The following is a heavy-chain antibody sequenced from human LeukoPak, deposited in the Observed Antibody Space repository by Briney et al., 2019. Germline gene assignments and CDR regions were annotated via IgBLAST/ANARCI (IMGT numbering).Heavy chain of an antibody. CDR2: VRSVAAGGAT. V-gene: IGHV3-15*01. Sequence: GGSLRLSCAASGFIFSDAWMSWVRQAPGQVLEWVGRVRSVAAGGATEYAAPVEGRFIISRDDSKYTLSLQMNSLQIEDTAVYFCVTDTVVPLAQIDHWGQGNPVTVSS. CDR3: VTDTVVPLAQIDH. CDR1: GFIFSDAW. D-gene: IGHD4/OR15-4a*01. J-gene: IGHJ4*02.